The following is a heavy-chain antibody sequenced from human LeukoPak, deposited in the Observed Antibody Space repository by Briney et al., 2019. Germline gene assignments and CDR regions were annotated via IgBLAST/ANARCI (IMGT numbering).Heavy chain of an antibody. V-gene: IGHV4-59*01. Sequence: SETLSLTCTVSGGSISSYYWSWIRQPPGKGLEWIGYIYYSGSTNYNPPLKSRVTISVDTSKNQFSLKLSSVTAADTAVYYCARGGGNYYDSSGDNWFDPWGQGTLVTVSS. CDR3: ARGGGNYYDSSGDNWFDP. D-gene: IGHD3-22*01. CDR1: GGSISSYY. J-gene: IGHJ5*02. CDR2: IYYSGST.